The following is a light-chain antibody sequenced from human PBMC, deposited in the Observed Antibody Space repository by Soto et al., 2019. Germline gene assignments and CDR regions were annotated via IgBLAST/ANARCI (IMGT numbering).Light chain of an antibody. CDR1: SSDVGGYNY. V-gene: IGLV2-14*03. CDR2: EVT. CDR3: SSYAGNTIFV. J-gene: IGLJ2*01. Sequence: QSALTQPASVSGSPGQSITISCTGTSSDVGGYNYVSWYQQHPDKAPKLMIYEVTNRPSGVSHRFSGSKSGNTASLTISGLLAEDEADYYCSSYAGNTIFVFGGGTKVTVL.